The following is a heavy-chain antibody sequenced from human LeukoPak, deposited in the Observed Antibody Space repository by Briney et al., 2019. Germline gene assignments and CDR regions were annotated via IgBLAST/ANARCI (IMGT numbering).Heavy chain of an antibody. V-gene: IGHV1-69*05. CDR3: RTSLVGAFDY. CDR2: IIPIFGTA. CDR1: GGTFSSYA. J-gene: IGHJ4*02. D-gene: IGHD1-26*01. Sequence: SVKVSCKASGGTFSSYAISWVRQAPGQGLEWMGGIIPIFGTANYAQKFQGRVTITTDESTSTAYMELSSLRSEDTAVYYCRTSLVGAFDYWGQGTLVTVSS.